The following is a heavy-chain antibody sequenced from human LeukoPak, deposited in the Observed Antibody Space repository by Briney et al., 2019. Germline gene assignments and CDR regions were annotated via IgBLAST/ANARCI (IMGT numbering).Heavy chain of an antibody. D-gene: IGHD6-19*01. Sequence: PSETLSLTCTVSGGSISSSSYYWGWIRQPPGKGLEWIGSIYYSGSTYYNPSLKSRVTISVDTSKNQFSLKLSSVTAADTAVYYCARVGRAVAGLFDYWGRGTLVTVSS. J-gene: IGHJ4*02. CDR2: IYYSGST. V-gene: IGHV4-39*01. CDR3: ARVGRAVAGLFDY. CDR1: GGSISSSSYY.